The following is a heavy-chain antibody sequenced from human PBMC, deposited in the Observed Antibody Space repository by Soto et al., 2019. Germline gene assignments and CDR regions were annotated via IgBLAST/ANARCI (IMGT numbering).Heavy chain of an antibody. Sequence: SETLSLTCTVSGGSISSYYWSWIRQPPGKGLEWIGYIYYSGSTNYNPSLKTRVTISVDTSKNQFSLKLSSVTAADTAVYYCARTYALRYFDWLFDYWGQGTLVTVSS. CDR1: GGSISSYY. V-gene: IGHV4-59*01. CDR2: IYYSGST. D-gene: IGHD3-9*01. CDR3: ARTYALRYFDWLFDY. J-gene: IGHJ4*02.